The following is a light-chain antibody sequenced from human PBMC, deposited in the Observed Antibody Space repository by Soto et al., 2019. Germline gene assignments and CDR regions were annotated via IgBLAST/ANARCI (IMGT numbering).Light chain of an antibody. J-gene: IGKJ3*01. CDR2: ATS. CDR3: QQTFNNPT. Sequence: DIQMTQSPSSLSASVGDRVTIACRASQSIVGLLNWYQQKPGKAPDLLIYATSSLHSGVTPRFSGSGSGADFNLTISPLQPEDSATYFCQQTFNNPTFGPGT. V-gene: IGKV1-39*01. CDR1: QSIVGL.